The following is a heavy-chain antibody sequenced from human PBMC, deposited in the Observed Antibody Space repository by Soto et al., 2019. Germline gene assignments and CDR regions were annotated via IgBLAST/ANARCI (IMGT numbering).Heavy chain of an antibody. CDR1: GGSISTSNW. CDR2: VYRTGRT. Sequence: QVQLQESGPGLVKPSGTLSLTCAVSGGSISTSNWWSWVRQHPGKGLEWIGEVYRTGRTNYNPSLESRLTISLDKSKNQFSLKLTSVTASDTAVYYCARARATLASAAIFDCWGQGTLVTVSS. CDR3: ARARATLASAAIFDC. V-gene: IGHV4-4*02. D-gene: IGHD2-2*01. J-gene: IGHJ4*02.